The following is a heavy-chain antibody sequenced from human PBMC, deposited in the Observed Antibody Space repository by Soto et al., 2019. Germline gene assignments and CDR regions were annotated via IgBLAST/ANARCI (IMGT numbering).Heavy chain of an antibody. CDR1: GGTFSSYA. V-gene: IGHV1-69*13. CDR3: ARNGLGYSSGYYFDY. J-gene: IGHJ4*02. CDR2: IIPIFGTA. Sequence: ASVKVSCKASGGTFSSYAISWVRQAPGQGLEWMGGIIPIFGTANYAQKFQGRVTITADESTSTAYMELRSLRSEDTAVYYWARNGLGYSSGYYFDYWGQGTLVTVSS. D-gene: IGHD3-22*01.